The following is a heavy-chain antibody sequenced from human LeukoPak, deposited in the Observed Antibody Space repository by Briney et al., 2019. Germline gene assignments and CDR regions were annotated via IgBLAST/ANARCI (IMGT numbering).Heavy chain of an antibody. CDR3: AKGPEDIVLMVYATTLCFDY. CDR2: ISGSGGST. J-gene: IGHJ4*02. V-gene: IGHV3-23*01. Sequence: RPGGSLRLSCAASGFTFSSYAMSWVRQAPGKGLEWVSAISGSGGSTYYADSVKGRFTISRDNSKNTLYLQMNSLRAEDTAVYYCAKGPEDIVLMVYATTLCFDYWGQGTLVTVSS. CDR1: GFTFSSYA. D-gene: IGHD2-8*01.